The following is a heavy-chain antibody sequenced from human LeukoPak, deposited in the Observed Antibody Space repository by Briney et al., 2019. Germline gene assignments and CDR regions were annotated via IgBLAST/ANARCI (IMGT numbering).Heavy chain of an antibody. J-gene: IGHJ4*02. CDR1: GYTFTSYD. V-gene: IGHV1-2*02. CDR2: INPNSGGT. D-gene: IGHD3-22*01. Sequence: ASVKVSCKASGYTFTSYDINWVRQATGQGLEWMGWINPNSGGTNYAQKFQGRVTMTRDTSISTAYMELSRLRSDDTAVYYCARSPLYYYDSSYFDYWGQGTLVTVSS. CDR3: ARSPLYYYDSSYFDY.